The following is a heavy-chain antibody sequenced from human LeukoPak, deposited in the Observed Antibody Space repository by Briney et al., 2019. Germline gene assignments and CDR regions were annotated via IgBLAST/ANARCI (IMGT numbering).Heavy chain of an antibody. CDR2: SRNIASSYTT. Sequence: GGSLRLSCAASGFTFSDHYMDWVRQAPGKGLEWVGRSRNIASSYTTEYAASVRGRFTISRDDSQKSLYLQMNSLKTEDTAVYYCARQKYYYDNNGYYVFDYWGQGTLVTASS. J-gene: IGHJ4*02. CDR3: ARQKYYYDNNGYYVFDY. V-gene: IGHV3-72*01. D-gene: IGHD3-22*01. CDR1: GFTFSDHY.